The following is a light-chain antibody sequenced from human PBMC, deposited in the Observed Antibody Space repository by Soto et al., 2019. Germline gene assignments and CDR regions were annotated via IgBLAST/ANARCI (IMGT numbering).Light chain of an antibody. J-gene: IGKJ1*01. CDR2: AAS. Sequence: DIQMTQSPSSLSASVGDRVTIICRASQSISSYLNWYQQKPGKAPKLLIYAASSLQSGVPSRFSGSGSGTDFTLTISSLQPEDFATYYCQHYSTYPGTFGQGTKVDI. CDR3: QHYSTYPGT. V-gene: IGKV1-39*01. CDR1: QSISSY.